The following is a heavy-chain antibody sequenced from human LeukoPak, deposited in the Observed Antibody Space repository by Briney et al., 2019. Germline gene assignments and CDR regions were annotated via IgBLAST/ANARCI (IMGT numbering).Heavy chain of an antibody. CDR2: IYSDNT. CDR3: AKRGPGSPQSGKYYFDY. J-gene: IGHJ4*02. D-gene: IGHD3-10*01. CDR1: GFTFSSYW. V-gene: IGHV3-23*03. Sequence: GGSLRLSCAASGFTFSSYWMSWVRQAPGKGLEWVSFIYSDNTHYSDSVKGRFTISRDNSKNTLYLQMNSLRAEDTAVYYCAKRGPGSPQSGKYYFDYWGQGTLVAVSS.